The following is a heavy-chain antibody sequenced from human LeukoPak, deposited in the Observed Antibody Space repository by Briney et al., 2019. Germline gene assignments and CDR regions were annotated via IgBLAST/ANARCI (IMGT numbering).Heavy chain of an antibody. CDR1: GGSISSGSYY. D-gene: IGHD2-15*01. CDR2: IYTSGST. V-gene: IGHV4-61*02. CDR3: ARVGPQVVVTQTFDY. J-gene: IGHJ4*02. Sequence: KTSETLSLTCTVSGGSISSGSYYWSWIRQPAGKGLEWIGRIYTSGSTNYNPSLKSRVSISVDTSKNQFSLKLSSVTAADTAVYYCARVGPQVVVTQTFDYWGQGTLVTVSS.